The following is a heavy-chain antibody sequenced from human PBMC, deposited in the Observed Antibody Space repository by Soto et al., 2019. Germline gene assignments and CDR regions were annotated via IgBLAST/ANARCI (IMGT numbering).Heavy chain of an antibody. V-gene: IGHV1-69*02. D-gene: IGHD6-19*01. CDR2: IIPILGIA. CDR1: GGTFSSYT. J-gene: IGHJ6*03. CDR3: ASTISSDYYYMDV. Sequence: GASVKVSCKASGGTFSSYTISWVRQAPGQGLEWMGRIIPILGIANYAQKFQGRVTITADKSTSTAYMELSSLRSEDTAVYYCASTISSDYYYMDVWGKGTTVTVSS.